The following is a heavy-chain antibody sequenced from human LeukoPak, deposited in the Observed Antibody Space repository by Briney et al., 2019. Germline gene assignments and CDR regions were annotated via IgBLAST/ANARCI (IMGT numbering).Heavy chain of an antibody. CDR3: AKDSRLADFYFDY. CDR1: GFTFSTYA. CDR2: ISSNGDST. J-gene: IGHJ4*02. Sequence: GGSLRLSCAASGFTFSTYAMHWVRQAPGKGLEYVSAISSNGDSTYYANSVKGRFTISRDNSKNTLYLQMNSLRAEDTAVYYCAKDSRLADFYFDYWGQGTLVTVSS. D-gene: IGHD6-19*01. V-gene: IGHV3-64*01.